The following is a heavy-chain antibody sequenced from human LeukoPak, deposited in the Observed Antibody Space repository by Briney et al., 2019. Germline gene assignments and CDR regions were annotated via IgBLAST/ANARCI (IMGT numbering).Heavy chain of an antibody. CDR1: GGSISSSSYY. CDR3: ARDRVIAARPDYTNFDY. V-gene: IGHV4-39*07. Sequence: SETLSLTCTVSGGSISSSSYYWGWIRQPPGKGLEWIGSIYYSGSTYYNPSLKSRVTISVDTSKNQFSLKLSSVTAADTAVYYCARDRVIAARPDYTNFDYWGQGTLVTVSS. CDR2: IYYSGST. D-gene: IGHD6-6*01. J-gene: IGHJ4*02.